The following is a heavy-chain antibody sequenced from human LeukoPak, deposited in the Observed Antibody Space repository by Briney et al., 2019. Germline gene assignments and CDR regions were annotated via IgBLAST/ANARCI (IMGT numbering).Heavy chain of an antibody. CDR1: GGSISSGSYY. V-gene: IGHV4-61*02. CDR3: AREPPESSSSYYYYYMDV. D-gene: IGHD6-13*01. CDR2: IYTSGST. J-gene: IGHJ6*03. Sequence: SQTLSLTCTVSGGSISSGSYYWSWIRQPAGKGLEWIGRIYTSGSTNYNPSLKSRVTISVDTSKNQFSLKLSSVTAADTAVYYCAREPPESSSSYYYYYMDVWGKGTTVTVSS.